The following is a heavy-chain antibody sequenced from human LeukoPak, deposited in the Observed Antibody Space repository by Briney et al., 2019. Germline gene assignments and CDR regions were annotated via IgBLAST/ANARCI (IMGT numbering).Heavy chain of an antibody. CDR1: GYTFTSYA. CDR2: INAGNGNT. Sequence: ASVKVSCKASGYTFTSYAMHCVRQAPGQRLEWMGWINAGNGNTKYSQKFQGRVTITRDTSASTAYMELSSLRSEDTAVYYCARVRLGYCSSTSCYGLDYWGQGTLVTVSS. D-gene: IGHD2-2*01. CDR3: ARVRLGYCSSTSCYGLDY. V-gene: IGHV1-3*01. J-gene: IGHJ4*02.